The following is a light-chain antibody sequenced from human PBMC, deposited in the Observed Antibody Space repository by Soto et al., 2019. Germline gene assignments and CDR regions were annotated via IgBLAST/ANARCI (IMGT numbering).Light chain of an antibody. CDR2: GAS. V-gene: IGKV3-15*01. CDR1: ESLSRN. CDR3: QQYYHWPRT. J-gene: IGKJ1*01. Sequence: EMVVTQSPATLSVSPGERAALSCRASESLSRNLAWYQQKPGQAPRLLIYGASTRATGIPARFRGSGSGTDFNLTITSLQSEDSAVYYCQQYYHWPRTFGQGTKVDI.